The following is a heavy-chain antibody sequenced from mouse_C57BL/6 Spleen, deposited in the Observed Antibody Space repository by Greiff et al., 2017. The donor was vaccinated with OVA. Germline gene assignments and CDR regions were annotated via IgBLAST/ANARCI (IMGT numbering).Heavy chain of an antibody. J-gene: IGHJ4*01. CDR2: ISGGGGNT. CDR1: GFTFSSYT. CDR3: ARHTYDDDAMDY. Sequence: DVKLVESGGGLVKPGGSLTLSCAASGFTFSSYTMSRVRQSPEKRLEWVATISGGGGNTDYPDSVKGRFTISRDNAKNTLYLQMGSLRSEDTALYYCARHTYDDDAMDYWGQGTSVTVSS. V-gene: IGHV5-9*01. D-gene: IGHD2-4*01.